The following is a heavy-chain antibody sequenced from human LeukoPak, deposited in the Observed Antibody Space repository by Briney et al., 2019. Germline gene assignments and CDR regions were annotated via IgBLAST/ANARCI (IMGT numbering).Heavy chain of an antibody. CDR1: GFTFSTYG. J-gene: IGHJ5*02. CDR3: ARWYYYETSGLYYGSFDN. D-gene: IGHD3-22*01. V-gene: IGHV3-23*01. Sequence: GGSLRLSCAASGFTFSTYGMSWVRQAPGKGLQWVSVIIGSGSDTYYADSVKGRLTISRDNSRNTLYLHMNSLRAEDTAVYYCARWYYYETSGLYYGSFDNWGQGTLVAVSS. CDR2: IIGSGSDT.